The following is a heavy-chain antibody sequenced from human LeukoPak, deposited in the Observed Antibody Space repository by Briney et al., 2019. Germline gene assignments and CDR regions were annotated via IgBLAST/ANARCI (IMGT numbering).Heavy chain of an antibody. CDR3: AGSPGIAAAGRASYFQH. Sequence: SETLSLTCTVSGVSISSTSYYWGWIHQPPGKGLEWIGSIYYSGRTYYNPSLKSRVTTSVDTSKNQFSLRLSSVTAADTAVYYCAGSPGIAAAGRASYFQHWGQGTLVTVSS. J-gene: IGHJ1*01. CDR2: IYYSGRT. V-gene: IGHV4-39*01. CDR1: GVSISSTSYY. D-gene: IGHD6-13*01.